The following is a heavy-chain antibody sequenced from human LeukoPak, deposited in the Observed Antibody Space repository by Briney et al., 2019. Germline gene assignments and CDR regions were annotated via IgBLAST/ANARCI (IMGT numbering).Heavy chain of an antibody. V-gene: IGHV4-30-2*01. CDR1: GASVGRGAHF. CDR2: IYQSGST. J-gene: IGHJ4*02. D-gene: IGHD4-17*01. CDR3: ARASPDDYGDYESY. Sequence: SETLSLTCTVSGGSVSGASVGRGAHFWNWIRQAPGKGLEWIGYIYQSGSTYFNPSLKSRVSISIDTSKNQFSLKLSSVTAADTAVYYCARASPDDYGDYESYWGQGTLVTVSS.